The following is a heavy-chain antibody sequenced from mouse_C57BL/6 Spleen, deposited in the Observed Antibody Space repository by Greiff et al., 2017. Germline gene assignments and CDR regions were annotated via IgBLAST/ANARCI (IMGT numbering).Heavy chain of an antibody. V-gene: IGHV10-1*01. CDR1: GFSFNTYA. CDR3: VRRSYSNRYWYFGV. CDR2: IRSKSNNYAT. J-gene: IGHJ1*03. D-gene: IGHD2-5*01. Sequence: EVKLLESGGGLVQPKGSLKLSCAASGFSFNTYAMNWVRQAPGKGLEWVARIRSKSNNYATYYADSVKDRFTISRDDSESTLYLQMNSLKTEDTAMYYCVRRSYSNRYWYFGVWGTGTTVTFSS.